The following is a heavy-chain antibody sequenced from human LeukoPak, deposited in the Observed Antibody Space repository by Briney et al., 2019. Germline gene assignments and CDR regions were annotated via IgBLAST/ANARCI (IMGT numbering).Heavy chain of an antibody. J-gene: IGHJ4*02. D-gene: IGHD5-18*01. CDR2: INPNNVDT. CDR3: ARTWIQVWTPDFDY. CDR1: GHIYTGHY. Sequence: GAPVRPSCKPAGHIYTGHYIHSGRQAPGHRRKGVGWINPNNVDTKYAQKFQGRVTMTRDTSINTAYMELSSLTSDDTAMYYCARTWIQVWTPDFDYWGQGTLVTVSS. V-gene: IGHV1-2*02.